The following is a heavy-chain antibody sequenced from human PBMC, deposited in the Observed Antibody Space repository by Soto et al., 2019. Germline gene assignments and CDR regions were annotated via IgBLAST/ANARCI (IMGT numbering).Heavy chain of an antibody. D-gene: IGHD3-10*01. Sequence: GQLLESGGGLVQPGGSLRLSCAASGLTFSSYPMSWVRQAPGKGLQWVSSISVSAGTTYYEDSVKGRFTISRDNSKNTLYLQMNSLRAEDTAVYYCAKDGVRGIHIDNWGQGTLVTVSS. V-gene: IGHV3-23*01. CDR1: GLTFSSYP. CDR3: AKDGVRGIHIDN. CDR2: ISVSAGTT. J-gene: IGHJ4*02.